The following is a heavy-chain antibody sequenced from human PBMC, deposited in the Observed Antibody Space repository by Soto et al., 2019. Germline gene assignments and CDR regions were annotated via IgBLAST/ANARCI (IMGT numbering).Heavy chain of an antibody. J-gene: IGHJ4*02. V-gene: IGHV1-8*01. CDR3: TRAGDSGAWISN. Sequence: ASVKVSCKASGYTFTNNGINWVRQATGQGLEWMGWMNPSTGETGYTEEFQGRLAMTRDTSITTAYMELTSLTSEDTAVYYCTRAGDSGAWISNWGQGTLVTVSS. D-gene: IGHD7-27*01. CDR2: MNPSTGET. CDR1: GYTFTNNG.